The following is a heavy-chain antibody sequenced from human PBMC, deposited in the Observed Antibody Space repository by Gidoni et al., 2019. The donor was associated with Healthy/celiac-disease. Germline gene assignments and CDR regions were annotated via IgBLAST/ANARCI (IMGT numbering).Heavy chain of an antibody. CDR2: IYPGDSDT. CDR1: GYSFTSYW. D-gene: IGHD1-26*01. CDR3: ARLFGSYSWGPH. J-gene: IGHJ3*01. Sequence: EVQLVQSGAEVKKPVESLTISCKGSGYSFTSYWIGWVRQLPGTGLEWIGIIYPGDSDTRYSPSFQGQVTFSADNSINTAYLQWSSVRASDTAMYYCARLFGSYSWGPHWGQGTMVTVSS. V-gene: IGHV5-51*01.